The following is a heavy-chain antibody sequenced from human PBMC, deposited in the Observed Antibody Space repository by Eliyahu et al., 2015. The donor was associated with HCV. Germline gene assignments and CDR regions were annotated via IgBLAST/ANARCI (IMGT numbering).Heavy chain of an antibody. V-gene: IGHV3-7*03. D-gene: IGHD2-15*01. Sequence: EVQLVESGGGLVQPGGSLRLSXAASGFSFSSHYMGWVRQAPGEGLEWVANIKQDGSETYSVDSMWGRFTISRDNAKKSLYLQMKNVRVDDTAVYYCARSQYLEEDIFDVWGQGTMVTVSS. J-gene: IGHJ3*01. CDR2: IKQDGSET. CDR3: ARSQYLEEDIFDV. CDR1: GFSFSSHY.